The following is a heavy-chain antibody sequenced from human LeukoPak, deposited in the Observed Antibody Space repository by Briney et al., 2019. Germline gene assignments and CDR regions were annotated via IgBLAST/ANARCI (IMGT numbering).Heavy chain of an antibody. CDR3: ARRPIAAAGTWFDP. Sequence: ASVKVSCKASGYTFTSYAMHWVRQAPGQRLEWMGWINAGNGNTKYSQKFRGRVTITRDTSASTAYMELSSLRSEDTAVYYCARRPIAAAGTWFDPWGQGTLVTVSS. D-gene: IGHD6-13*01. V-gene: IGHV1-3*01. J-gene: IGHJ5*02. CDR1: GYTFTSYA. CDR2: INAGNGNT.